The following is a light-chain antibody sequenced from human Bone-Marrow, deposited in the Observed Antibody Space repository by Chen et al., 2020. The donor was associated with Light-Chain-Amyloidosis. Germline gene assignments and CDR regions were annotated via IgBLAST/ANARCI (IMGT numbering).Light chain of an antibody. Sequence: EIVLTQSPPTLSLSPVERATLSCRSSQSVRRSLAWYQQRPGQAPRLLFYDTSDRASGVPARFSGSGSETDFTLTISSLEPEDFAVYFCQQRSNWPPWFFTFGPGTRV. V-gene: IGKV3-11*01. CDR3: QQRSNWPPWFFT. CDR1: QSVRRS. CDR2: DTS. J-gene: IGKJ3*01.